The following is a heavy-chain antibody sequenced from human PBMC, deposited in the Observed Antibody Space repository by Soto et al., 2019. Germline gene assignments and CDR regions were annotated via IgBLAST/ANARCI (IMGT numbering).Heavy chain of an antibody. CDR1: GGSISSGGYS. CDR2: IYHSGST. V-gene: IGHV4-30-2*01. J-gene: IGHJ5*02. CDR3: ARGPTGWFNP. Sequence: LSLTCAVSGGSISSGGYSWSWIRQPPGKGLEWIGYIYHSGSTYYNPSLKSRVTISVDRSKNQFSLKLSSVTAADTAVYYCARGPTGWFNPWGQGTLVTVSS.